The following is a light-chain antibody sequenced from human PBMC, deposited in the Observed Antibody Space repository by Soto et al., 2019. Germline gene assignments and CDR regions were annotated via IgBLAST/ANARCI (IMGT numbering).Light chain of an antibody. V-gene: IGKV3-20*01. J-gene: IGKJ2*01. CDR1: QSVTSSY. Sequence: EIVLTQSPGTLSLSPGERATLSCRASQSVTSSYLAWYQQKPGQAPRLLIYGASRMATGIPDRFSGSGSGTDFTLTINRLKPEDFAVYYCQQYGSSPRTFGQGTTLEIK. CDR3: QQYGSSPRT. CDR2: GAS.